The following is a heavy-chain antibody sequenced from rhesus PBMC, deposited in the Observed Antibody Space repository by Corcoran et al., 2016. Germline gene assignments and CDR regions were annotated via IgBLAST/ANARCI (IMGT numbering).Heavy chain of an antibody. CDR1: GFSITTTNLG. Sequence: QVTLKESGPALVKPTQTLTLTCSFSGFSITTTNLGVGWIRQPPGTALEWLALIYWDDDKYYRASLKSRLTISRDTSKNQVVLTMTNMDPVDTATYFCVRSRRDSGYRDYFDYWGQGVLVTVSS. V-gene: IGHV2-174*01. J-gene: IGHJ4*01. D-gene: IGHD5-24*01. CDR3: VRSRRDSGYRDYFDY. CDR2: IYWDDDK.